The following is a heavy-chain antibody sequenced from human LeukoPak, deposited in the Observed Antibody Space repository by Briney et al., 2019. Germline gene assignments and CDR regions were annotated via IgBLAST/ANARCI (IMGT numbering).Heavy chain of an antibody. Sequence: PGGTLRLSCAASGFTFSIHGMNWVRQAPGKGLEWVSGISPGADITYYAESVKGRFTISRDNSKNTLYLQINTLRAEDTAIYYCAKDCEWLHFCSWGQGTLVTVSS. V-gene: IGHV3-23*01. D-gene: IGHD5-24*01. CDR3: AKDCEWLHFCS. CDR2: ISPGADIT. CDR1: GFTFSIHG. J-gene: IGHJ5*02.